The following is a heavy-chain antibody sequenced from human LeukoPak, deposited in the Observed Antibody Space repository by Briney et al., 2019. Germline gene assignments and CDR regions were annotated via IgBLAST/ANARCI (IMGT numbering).Heavy chain of an antibody. V-gene: IGHV3-53*01. CDR1: GFTVSSNY. CDR2: IYTGGST. D-gene: IGHD3-10*01. Sequence: GGSPRLSCAASGFTVSSNYMSWVRQAPGKGLEWVSIIYTGGSTYYADSVKGRFTISRDNSKNTLYLQMNSLRAEDTAVYYCANDRLPDSGSYYFLDYWGQGTLVTVSS. J-gene: IGHJ4*02. CDR3: ANDRLPDSGSYYFLDY.